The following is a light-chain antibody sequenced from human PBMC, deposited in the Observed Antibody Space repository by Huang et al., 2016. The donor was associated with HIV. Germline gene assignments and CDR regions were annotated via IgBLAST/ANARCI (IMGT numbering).Light chain of an antibody. CDR2: GAS. Sequence: DIEMTQSPGTLSVSPGETAALSCRASQSISSSLAWYQHRPGQPPRRLFDGASTRATGSPARFSGGGSGTDFTLTISSLQSEDFAVYYCQQYNNWPPNTFGQGTKLEIK. V-gene: IGKV3-15*01. CDR1: QSISSS. J-gene: IGKJ2*01. CDR3: QQYNNWPPNT.